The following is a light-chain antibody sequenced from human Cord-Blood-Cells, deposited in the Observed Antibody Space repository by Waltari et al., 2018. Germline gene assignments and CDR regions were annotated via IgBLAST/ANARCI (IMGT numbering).Light chain of an antibody. CDR1: SSDVGSYNL. CDR3: CSYAGSSTWV. J-gene: IGLJ3*02. V-gene: IGLV2-23*01. CDR2: EGS. Sequence: QSALTQPASVSGSPGTSLTISCTGTSSDVGSYNLVSWYQQHPGKAPKLMIYEGSKRPSGVSNRFSGSKSGNTASLTISGLQAEDEADYYCCSYAGSSTWVFGGGTKLTVL.